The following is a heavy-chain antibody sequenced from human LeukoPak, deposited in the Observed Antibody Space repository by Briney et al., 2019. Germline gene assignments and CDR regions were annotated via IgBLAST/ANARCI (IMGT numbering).Heavy chain of an antibody. CDR3: ATDYSRGEYYFTY. CDR2: IKSKSDGMTT. CDR1: EFAVSSNY. V-gene: IGHV3-15*01. J-gene: IGHJ4*02. D-gene: IGHD4-11*01. Sequence: PGGSLRLSCAASEFAVSSNYMNWVRQAPGKGLEWVGRIKSKSDGMTTDYAAPVKGRFTISRDDSKNTLYLQMNSLGTEDTAVYYCATDYSRGEYYFTYWGQGALVTVSS.